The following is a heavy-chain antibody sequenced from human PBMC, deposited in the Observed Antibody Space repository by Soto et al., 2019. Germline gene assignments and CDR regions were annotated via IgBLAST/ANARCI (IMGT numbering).Heavy chain of an antibody. CDR3: ARGGMVIIPTAAAFDY. Sequence: PSETLSLTCSVSGGSISPYYWSWIRQPAGKGLEWIGRIYASGSTNYNPSLKSRVTMSVATSKNQFSLKLTSVTAADTATYYCARGGMVIIPTAAAFDYWGKGTLVTVSS. CDR1: GGSISPYY. CDR2: IYASGST. V-gene: IGHV4-4*07. D-gene: IGHD1-1*01. J-gene: IGHJ4*02.